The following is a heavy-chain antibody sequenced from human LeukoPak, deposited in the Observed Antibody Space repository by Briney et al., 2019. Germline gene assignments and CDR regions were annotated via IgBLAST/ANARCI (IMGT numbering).Heavy chain of an antibody. Sequence: PGGSLRLSCEASGFTFCSHAMYWVRQAPGKGLEWVAGIFGSGGSPHYADPGKGRFTISRDNSRNTVYLQINSLRAEDTAVYYCGKTTVGYSSGQKPAWPVDYWGQGTLVTVSS. CDR1: GFTFCSHA. V-gene: IGHV3-23*01. CDR3: GKTTVGYSSGQKPAWPVDY. J-gene: IGHJ4*02. CDR2: IFGSGGSP. D-gene: IGHD5-18*01.